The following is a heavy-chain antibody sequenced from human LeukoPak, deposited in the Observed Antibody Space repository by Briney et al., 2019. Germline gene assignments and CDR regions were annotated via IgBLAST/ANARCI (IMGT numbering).Heavy chain of an antibody. Sequence: PGGSLRLSCAASGFTFSSYGMSWVRQAPGKGLEWVSYISSSSSTIYYADSVKGRFTISRDNAKNSLYLQMNSLRAEDTAVYYCARDFPYSSSWYGFLNYWGQGTLVTVSS. CDR2: ISSSSSTI. CDR1: GFTFSSYG. V-gene: IGHV3-48*01. CDR3: ARDFPYSSSWYGFLNY. J-gene: IGHJ4*02. D-gene: IGHD6-13*01.